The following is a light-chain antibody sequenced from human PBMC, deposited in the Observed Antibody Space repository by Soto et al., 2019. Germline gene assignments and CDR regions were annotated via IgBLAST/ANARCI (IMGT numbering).Light chain of an antibody. CDR1: QPVNRNY. CDR3: QQYGNSLT. J-gene: IGKJ4*01. Sequence: EVVLTQSPGTLSLSPGEGATLSCRASQPVNRNYLAWYQQKPGQAPRLVISGTSNRATGIPDRFSGTGSGTDFTLIIRRLEPEDFAVYYCQQYGNSLTFGGGIQVEI. V-gene: IGKV3-20*01. CDR2: GTS.